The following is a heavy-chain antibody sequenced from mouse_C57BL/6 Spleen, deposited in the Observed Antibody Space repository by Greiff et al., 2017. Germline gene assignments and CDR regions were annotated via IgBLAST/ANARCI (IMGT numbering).Heavy chain of an antibody. Sequence: VQLQESGPELVKPGASVKISCKASGYAFSSSWMNWVKQRPGKGLEWIGRIYPGDGDTNYNGKFKGKATLTADKSSSTAYMQLSSLTSEDSAVYFCARGGPNWYFDVWGTGTMVTVSS. CDR1: GYAFSSSW. CDR2: IYPGDGDT. J-gene: IGHJ1*03. CDR3: ARGGPNWYFDV. V-gene: IGHV1-82*01.